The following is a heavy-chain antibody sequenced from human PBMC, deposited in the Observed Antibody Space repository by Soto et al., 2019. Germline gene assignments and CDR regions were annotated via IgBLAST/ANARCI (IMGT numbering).Heavy chain of an antibody. CDR3: ARDIVVAVAAAPPFFGMDV. V-gene: IGHV1-46*01. D-gene: IGHD2-15*01. Sequence: GASVKVSCKASGYTFTSYYMHWVRQAPGQGLEWMGIINPSGGSTSYAQKFQGRVTMTRDTSTSTVYMELSSLRPEDKAVYYCARDIVVAVAAAPPFFGMDVWGQGTRVTVS. J-gene: IGHJ6*02. CDR2: INPSGGST. CDR1: GYTFTSYY.